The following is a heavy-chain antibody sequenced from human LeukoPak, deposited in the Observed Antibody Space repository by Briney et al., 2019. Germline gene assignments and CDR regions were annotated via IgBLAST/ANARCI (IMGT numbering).Heavy chain of an antibody. D-gene: IGHD1-1*01. J-gene: IGHJ5*01. CDR3: ARLQGSWFDS. CDR2: IYYSGST. Sequence: SETLSLTCTVSSGSTSSTSYYWGWIRQPPGKGLEWIGTIYYSGSTYYNPSLKTRVTISVDTSKNQFSLKLISVTAADTGVYYCARLQGSWFDSWGQGTLVTVSS. V-gene: IGHV4-39*01. CDR1: SGSTSSTSYY.